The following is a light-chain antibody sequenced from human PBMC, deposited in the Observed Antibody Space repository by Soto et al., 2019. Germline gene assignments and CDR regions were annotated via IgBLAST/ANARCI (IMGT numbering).Light chain of an antibody. V-gene: IGKV3-15*01. J-gene: IGKJ5*01. CDR3: QQYNKWFSIT. Sequence: ETVMTQSPATLSVSPGERATLSCRATQSVSDKVAWYQQKPGQAPRLLIYGASTRANGIPARFSGSGSGAEFTLTISSLLSEDSAVYYCQQYNKWFSITFGQGTRLEIK. CDR1: QSVSDK. CDR2: GAS.